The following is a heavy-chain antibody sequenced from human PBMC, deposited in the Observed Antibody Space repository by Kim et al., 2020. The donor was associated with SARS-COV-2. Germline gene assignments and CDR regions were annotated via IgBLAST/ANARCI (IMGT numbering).Heavy chain of an antibody. CDR1: GFSFSDRW. CDR2: IDQGGSET. Sequence: GGSLRLSCAASGFSFSDRWMSWVRQAPGRGLEWVANIDQGGSETHYVESVRGRFTISRDNAKRSLSLQMNSLRVEDTGVYFCARLGVRTADYWGQGTLV. J-gene: IGHJ4*02. CDR3: ARLGVRTADY. V-gene: IGHV3-7*01. D-gene: IGHD3-3*01.